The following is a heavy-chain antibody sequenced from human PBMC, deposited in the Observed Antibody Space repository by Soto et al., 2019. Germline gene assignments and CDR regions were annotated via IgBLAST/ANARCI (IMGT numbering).Heavy chain of an antibody. CDR3: AKKSCSSPGCPYGMDV. CDR1: GFNFNAYV. D-gene: IGHD2-2*01. CDR2: ISFTGDSR. J-gene: IGHJ6*02. Sequence: PGGSLRLSCAASGFNFNAYVMNWVRQAPGKGLEWVSIISFTGDSRYYADSVKDRFTISRDNSQNTLYLQMNSLRAKDTAVYYCAKKSCSSPGCPYGMDVWGQGTTVTVSS. V-gene: IGHV3-23*01.